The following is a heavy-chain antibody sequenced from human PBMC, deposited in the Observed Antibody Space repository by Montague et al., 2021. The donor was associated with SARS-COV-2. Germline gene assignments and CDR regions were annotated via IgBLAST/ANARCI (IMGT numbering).Heavy chain of an antibody. V-gene: IGHV4-61*01. D-gene: IGHD3-10*01. CDR3: AREATDYGSGSYYFPFAY. CDR2: VYNYGST. CDR1: GGSVSSGSNY. Sequence: SETLSLTCSVSGGSVSSGSNYWSWIRQSPGKGLEWIGYVYNYGSTDYNPSLKSRVTISLDTSKNQFSLRLSSVTAADRAVYYCAREATDYGSGSYYFPFAYWGQGILVTVSS. J-gene: IGHJ4*02.